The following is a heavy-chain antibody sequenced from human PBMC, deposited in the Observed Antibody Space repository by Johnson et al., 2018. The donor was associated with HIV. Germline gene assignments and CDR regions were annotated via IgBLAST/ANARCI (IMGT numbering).Heavy chain of an antibody. CDR2: INWNGGST. D-gene: IGHD3-22*01. J-gene: IGHJ3*02. CDR3: ARVMAGSSGYRAVDI. CDR1: GFTFDDYG. V-gene: IGHV3-20*04. Sequence: VQLVESGGGVVQPGRSLRLSCAASGFTFDDYGMSWVRQAPGKGLEWVSGINWNGGSTGYADSVKGRFTISRDNAKNSLYLQMNSLRAEDTPLYYCARVMAGSSGYRAVDIGGQGTVVTVSS.